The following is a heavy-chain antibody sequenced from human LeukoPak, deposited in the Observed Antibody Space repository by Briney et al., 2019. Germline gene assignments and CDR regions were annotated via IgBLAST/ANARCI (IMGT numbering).Heavy chain of an antibody. CDR1: GGSISSYY. J-gene: IGHJ5*02. CDR3: ARDRVVRGPTAGWFDP. D-gene: IGHD3-10*01. CDR2: IYTSGST. V-gene: IGHV4-4*07. Sequence: SETLSLTCTVSGGSISSYYWGWIRQPAGKGLEWIGRIYTSGSTNYNPSLKSRVTMSVDTSKNQFSLKLSSVTAADTAVYYCARDRVVRGPTAGWFDPWGQGTLVTVSS.